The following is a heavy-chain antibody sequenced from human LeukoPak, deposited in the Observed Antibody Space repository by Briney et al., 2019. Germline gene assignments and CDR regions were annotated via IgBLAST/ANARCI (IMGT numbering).Heavy chain of an antibody. CDR2: IKQDGSEK. CDR1: GFTFSSYW. V-gene: IGHV3-7*04. CDR3: ARVLGLKYPVPQKTDY. Sequence: GGSLRLSCAASGFTFSSYWMSWVRQAPGKGLEWVANIKQDGSEKYYVDSVKGRFTISRDNAKNSLYLQMNSLRAEDTAVYYWARVLGLKYPVPQKTDYWGQGTLVTVSS. J-gene: IGHJ4*02. D-gene: IGHD2-2*01.